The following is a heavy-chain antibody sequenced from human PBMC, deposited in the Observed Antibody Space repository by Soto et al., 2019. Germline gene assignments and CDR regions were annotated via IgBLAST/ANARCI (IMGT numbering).Heavy chain of an antibody. CDR2: ISGSGGST. V-gene: IGHV3-23*01. CDR3: AKDGLPGPWGQNNWFDP. CDR1: GFTFSSYA. Sequence: EVQLLESGGGLVQPGGSLRLSCAASGFTFSSYAMSWVRQAPGKGLEWVSAISGSGGSTYYADSVKGRFTISRDNSKNRLYLQMNSLRAEDTAVYYCAKDGLPGPWGQNNWFDPWGQGTLVTVSS. J-gene: IGHJ5*02. D-gene: IGHD3-9*01.